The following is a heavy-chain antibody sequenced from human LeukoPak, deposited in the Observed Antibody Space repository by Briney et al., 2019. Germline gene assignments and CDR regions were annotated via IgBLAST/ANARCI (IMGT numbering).Heavy chain of an antibody. CDR3: ANSISAWSRMDV. J-gene: IGHJ6*03. CDR1: GFTFSDYY. CDR2: ISSSDRST. Sequence: GGSLRLSCAASGFTFSDYYMSWIRQAPGKGLEWISYISSSDRSTYYVDSVKGRFTISRDNAKNSLYLQMNSLRAEDTAVYYCANSISAWSRMDVWGKGTTVTVSS. V-gene: IGHV3-11*04. D-gene: IGHD2/OR15-2a*01.